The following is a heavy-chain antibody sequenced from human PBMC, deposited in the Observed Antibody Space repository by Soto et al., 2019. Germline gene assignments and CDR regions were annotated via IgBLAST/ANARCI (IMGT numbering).Heavy chain of an antibody. CDR3: AGRSVSRYWTTTSFYPRVFHY. CDR2: INGDGSST. J-gene: IGHJ4*02. D-gene: IGHD2-2*01. Sequence: EVQLLESGGGLVQPGGSLRLSCGASGFTFRSDWLHWVRQAPGKGLVWVSRINGDGSSTSDADSVKCRFTISRDNAKNTLNQQMNRLRAGQMAVSYCAGRSVSRYWTTTSFYPRVFHYWGQGTLITVSS. CDR1: GFTFRSDW. V-gene: IGHV3-74*02.